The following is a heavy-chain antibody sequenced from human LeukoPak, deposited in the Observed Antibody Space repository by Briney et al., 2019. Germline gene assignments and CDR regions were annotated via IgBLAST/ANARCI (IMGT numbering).Heavy chain of an antibody. CDR1: GHTLTELS. CDR2: FDPEDGET. J-gene: IGHJ3*02. V-gene: IGHV1-24*01. Sequence: ASVKVSCKVSGHTLTELSMHWVRQAPGKGLEWMGGFDPEDGETIYAQKFQGRVTMTEDTSTDTAYMELSSLRSEDTAVYYCAILTPIVVVPAAIRKAGAFDIWGQGTMVTVSS. D-gene: IGHD2-2*01. CDR3: AILTPIVVVPAAIRKAGAFDI.